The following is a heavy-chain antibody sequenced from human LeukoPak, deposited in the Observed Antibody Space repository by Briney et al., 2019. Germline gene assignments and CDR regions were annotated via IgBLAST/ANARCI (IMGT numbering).Heavy chain of an antibody. CDR2: IYYSGST. J-gene: IGHJ4*02. Sequence: SETLSLTCAVYGGSFSGYYWGWIRQPPGKGLEWIGTIYYSGSTYYNPSLKSRVTISVDTSKNQFSLKLSSVTAADTAVYYCAGRFLEWLLDYWGQGTLVTVSS. CDR3: AGRFLEWLLDY. D-gene: IGHD3-3*01. CDR1: GGSFSGYY. V-gene: IGHV4-34*01.